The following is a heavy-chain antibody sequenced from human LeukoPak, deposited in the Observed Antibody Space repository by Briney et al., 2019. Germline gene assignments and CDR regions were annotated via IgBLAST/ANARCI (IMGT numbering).Heavy chain of an antibody. CDR3: ARHRRYYDSSGYSPYGAFDI. V-gene: IGHV5-51*01. J-gene: IGHJ3*02. CDR1: GYSFTSYW. D-gene: IGHD3-22*01. CDR2: IYPGDSDT. Sequence: GESLEISCKGSGYSFTSYWIGWVRQMPGKGLEWMGIIYPGDSDTRYSPSFQGQVTISADRSISTAYLQWSSLKASDTAMYYCARHRRYYDSSGYSPYGAFDIWGQGTMVTVSS.